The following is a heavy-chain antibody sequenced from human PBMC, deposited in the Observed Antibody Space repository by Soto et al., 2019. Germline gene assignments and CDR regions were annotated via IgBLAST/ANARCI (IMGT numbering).Heavy chain of an antibody. Sequence: SQTLSLTCAISGDIVSSNSAAWNWIRQSPSRGLEWLGRTYYRSKWYNDYAVSVKSRITINPDTSKNQFYLQLNSVTPEDTAVYYCARGADSSSWYDWFDPRGKGSLVTVSS. CDR3: ARGADSSSWYDWFDP. J-gene: IGHJ5*02. CDR1: GDIVSSNSAA. CDR2: TYYRSKWYN. V-gene: IGHV6-1*01. D-gene: IGHD6-13*01.